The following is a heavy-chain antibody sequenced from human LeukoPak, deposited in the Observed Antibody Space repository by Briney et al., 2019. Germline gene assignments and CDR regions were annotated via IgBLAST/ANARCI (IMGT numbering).Heavy chain of an antibody. D-gene: IGHD6-13*01. CDR3: ARGAEQQRLAHFDY. CDR2: INPDNGGT. Sequence: ASVKVSCKASGYIFTGYYMHWVRQAPGQGLEWMGWINPDNGGTKSAQKFQGRVTMTRDTSISTAYMELSSLRSDDTAIYYCARGAEQQRLAHFDYWGQGTLVTVSS. J-gene: IGHJ4*02. V-gene: IGHV1-2*02. CDR1: GYIFTGYY.